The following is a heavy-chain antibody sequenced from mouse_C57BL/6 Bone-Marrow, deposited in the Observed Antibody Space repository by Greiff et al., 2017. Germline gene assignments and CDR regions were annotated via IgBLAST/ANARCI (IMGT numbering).Heavy chain of an antibody. Sequence: VQLQQSGGDLVKPGGSLKLSCAASGFTFSSYGMSWVRQTPDKRLEWVATISSGGSYTYYPDSVKGRFTISRDNAKNTLYLQMSSLKSEDTAMYYCARRGNWDDYGGQGTTLTVSS. V-gene: IGHV5-6*01. D-gene: IGHD4-1*01. CDR3: ARRGNWDDY. CDR1: GFTFSSYG. J-gene: IGHJ2*01. CDR2: ISSGGSYT.